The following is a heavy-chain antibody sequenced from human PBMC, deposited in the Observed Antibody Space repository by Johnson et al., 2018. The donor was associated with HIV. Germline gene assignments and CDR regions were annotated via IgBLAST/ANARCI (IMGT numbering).Heavy chain of an antibody. J-gene: IGHJ3*02. D-gene: IGHD1-26*01. Sequence: VQLVESGGGLVKPGGSLRLSCAASGFTFSNAWMSWVRQAPGKGLEWVGRIKSNTDGGTTDYAAPVKGRFTISRDDSKNTLYLQMNSLKTEDTAVYYCTPGRSGAFDIWGQGTMVTVSS. CDR3: TPGRSGAFDI. CDR1: GFTFSNAW. CDR2: IKSNTDGGTT. V-gene: IGHV3-15*01.